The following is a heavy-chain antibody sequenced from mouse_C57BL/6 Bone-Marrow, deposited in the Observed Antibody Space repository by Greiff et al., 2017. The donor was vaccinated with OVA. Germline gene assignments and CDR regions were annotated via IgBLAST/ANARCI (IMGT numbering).Heavy chain of an antibody. CDR3: ARSYYSNYVRSYYAMDY. CDR1: GYTFTSYW. Sequence: VQLQQSGAELAKPGASVKLSCKASGYTFTSYWMHWVKQRPGQGLEWIGYINPSSGYTKYNQKFKDKATLTADTSSSTAYMQLSILTYEDSSVYYCARSYYSNYVRSYYAMDYWGQGTSVTVSS. J-gene: IGHJ4*01. CDR2: INPSSGYT. D-gene: IGHD2-5*01. V-gene: IGHV1-7*01.